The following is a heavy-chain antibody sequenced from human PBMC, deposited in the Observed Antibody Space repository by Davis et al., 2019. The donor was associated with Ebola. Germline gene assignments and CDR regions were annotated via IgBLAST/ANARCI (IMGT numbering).Heavy chain of an antibody. CDR3: AREVAAWGYCSSTSCDRWFDP. Sequence: GESLKISCAASGFTFSSYSMNWVRQAPGKGLEWVSSISSSSSYIYYADSVKGRFTISRDNSKNTLYLQMNSLRAEDTAVYYCAREVAAWGYCSSTSCDRWFDPWGQGTLVTVSS. J-gene: IGHJ5*02. D-gene: IGHD2-2*01. CDR2: ISSSSSYI. V-gene: IGHV3-21*01. CDR1: GFTFSSYS.